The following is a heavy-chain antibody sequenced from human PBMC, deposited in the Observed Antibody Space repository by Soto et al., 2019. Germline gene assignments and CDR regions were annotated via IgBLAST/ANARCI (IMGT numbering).Heavy chain of an antibody. CDR1: GGNFNSFS. V-gene: IGHV1-69*06. J-gene: IGHJ5*02. Sequence: QVQLVQSGAEVKTPGSSVKVSCKASGGNFNSFSIDWVRQAPGQGLEWMGGIIPMSGRPNYAQTFQGRVTFSADKSTNTVYMEVSSLTYEDTAVYYCTRRGRQSANWFDPWGQGTLVTVSS. CDR2: IIPMSGRP. CDR3: TRRGRQSANWFDP.